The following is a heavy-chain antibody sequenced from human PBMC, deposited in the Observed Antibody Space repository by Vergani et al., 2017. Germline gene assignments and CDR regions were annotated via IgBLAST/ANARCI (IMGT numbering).Heavy chain of an antibody. D-gene: IGHD6-13*01. CDR1: GFTFSSYW. CDR3: AREGYSSSWPIIEYYYYYYGMDV. V-gene: IGHV3-74*01. J-gene: IGHJ6*02. CDR2: INSDGSST. Sequence: EVQLVESGGGLVQPGGSLRLSCAASGFTFSSYWMHWVRQAPGKGLVWVSRINSDGSSTSCADSVKGRFTISRDNAKNTLYLQMNSLRAEDTAVYYCAREGYSSSWPIIEYYYYYYGMDVWGQGTTVTVSS.